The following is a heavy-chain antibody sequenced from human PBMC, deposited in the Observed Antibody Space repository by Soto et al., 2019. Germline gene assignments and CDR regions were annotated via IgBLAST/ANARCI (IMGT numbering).Heavy chain of an antibody. V-gene: IGHV1-18*01. CDR1: GYTFTSYG. CDR3: ARGRYDFWSGYYFLYGMDV. J-gene: IGHJ6*02. Sequence: ASVKVSCKASGYTFTSYGISWVRQAPGQGLEWMGWISAYNGNTNYAQKLQGRVTMTTDTSTSTAYMELRSLRSDDTAVYYCARGRYDFWSGYYFLYGMDVWGQRTTVTVSS. CDR2: ISAYNGNT. D-gene: IGHD3-3*01.